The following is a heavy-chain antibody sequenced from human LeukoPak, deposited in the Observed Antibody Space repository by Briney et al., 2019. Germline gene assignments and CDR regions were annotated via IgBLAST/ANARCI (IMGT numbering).Heavy chain of an antibody. CDR3: ARDRRREVLTQDY. D-gene: IGHD1-14*01. Sequence: PGGSLRLSCVASGFTFSSYSMNWVRQAPGKGLEWVSSISSSSSYIYYADSVKGRFTISRDNAKNSLYLQMNSLRAEDTAVYYCARDRRREVLTQDYWGQGTLVTVSS. CDR1: GFTFSSYS. CDR2: ISSSSSYI. V-gene: IGHV3-21*01. J-gene: IGHJ4*02.